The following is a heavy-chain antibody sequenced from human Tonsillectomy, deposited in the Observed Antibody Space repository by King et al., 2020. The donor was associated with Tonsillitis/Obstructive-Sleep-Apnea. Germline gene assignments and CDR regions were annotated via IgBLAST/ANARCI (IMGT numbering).Heavy chain of an antibody. J-gene: IGHJ1*01. CDR3: AKEPRDSSAYYVPAEYFHH. D-gene: IGHD3-22*01. Sequence: VQLVESGGGLVQPGGSLRLSCAASGFTFSSYAMSWVRQAPGKGLEWVSAISGGGGSTYYGDSAKGRFTISRDNSKNTLYLQMNSLRAEDTAIYYCAKEPRDSSAYYVPAEYFHHWGQGTLVTVSS. CDR1: GFTFSSYA. V-gene: IGHV3-23*04. CDR2: ISGGGGST.